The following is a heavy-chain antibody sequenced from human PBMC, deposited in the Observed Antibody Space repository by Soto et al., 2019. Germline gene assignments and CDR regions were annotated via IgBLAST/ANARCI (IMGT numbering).Heavy chain of an antibody. CDR3: ARRYGGAFDL. V-gene: IGHV4-59*08. Sequence: PSETLSLTCTVSGGSLSSYYWSWIRQPPGKRLEWIGYIFYSGSTNYNPSLKSRVTISVDTSKNQFSLKLSSVTAADTAVYYCARRYGGAFDLWGQGTMVTVSS. D-gene: IGHD3-10*01. CDR2: IFYSGST. J-gene: IGHJ3*01. CDR1: GGSLSSYY.